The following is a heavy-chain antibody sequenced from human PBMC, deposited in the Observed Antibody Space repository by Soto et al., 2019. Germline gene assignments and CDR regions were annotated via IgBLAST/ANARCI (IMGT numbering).Heavy chain of an antibody. V-gene: IGHV3-23*01. J-gene: IGHJ4*02. CDR2: ISGSGGST. CDR1: GFTFSSYT. CDR3: ANEGSFDSSGFYDYFHY. Sequence: EVQLLESGGGLVQPGGSLRLSCTASGFTFSSYTMSWVRQASGQGLEWVSAISGSGGSTFYADSVKGRFAISRDNSKNTLFLQMNSLRADGTAVYYCANEGSFDSSGFYDYFHYWGQGTLVTVSS. D-gene: IGHD3-22*01.